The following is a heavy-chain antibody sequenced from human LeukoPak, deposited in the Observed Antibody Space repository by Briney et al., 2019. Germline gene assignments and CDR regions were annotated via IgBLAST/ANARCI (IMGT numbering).Heavy chain of an antibody. D-gene: IGHD2-15*01. Sequence: GGSLRLSCAASGFTFSIYAMSWVRQAPGKGLEWVSAISGSGGSTYYADSVKGRFTISRDNSKNTLYLQMNGLRAEDTAVYYCARSDCSGGSCYPYYFDYWGQGSLVTVSS. CDR1: GFTFSIYA. J-gene: IGHJ4*02. CDR3: ARSDCSGGSCYPYYFDY. CDR2: ISGSGGST. V-gene: IGHV3-23*01.